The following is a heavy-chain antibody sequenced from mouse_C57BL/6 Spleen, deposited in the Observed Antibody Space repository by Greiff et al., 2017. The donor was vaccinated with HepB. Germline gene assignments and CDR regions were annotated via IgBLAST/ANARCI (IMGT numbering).Heavy chain of an antibody. CDR3: ARHEGGSIYDGYYFDY. Sequence: QVQLQQSGAELVKPGASVKLSCKASGYTFTEYTIHWVKQRSGQGLEWIGWFYPGSGSIKYNEKFKDKATLTADKSSSTVYMELSRLTSEDSAVYFCARHEGGSIYDGYYFDYWGQGTTLTVSS. J-gene: IGHJ2*01. CDR2: FYPGSGSI. V-gene: IGHV1-62-2*01. D-gene: IGHD2-3*01. CDR1: GYTFTEYT.